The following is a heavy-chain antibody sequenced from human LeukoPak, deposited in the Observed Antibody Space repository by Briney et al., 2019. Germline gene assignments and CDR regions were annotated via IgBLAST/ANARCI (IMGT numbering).Heavy chain of an antibody. CDR1: GGFISSYY. V-gene: IGHV4-59*01. D-gene: IGHD6-13*01. Sequence: PSETLTLTCTVSGGFISSYYWSWIRQPPGKGLEWIGYIYYSGSTNYNPSLKSRVIISVDTSKNQFSLKLSSVTAADTAVYYCARGYSSSWSRILDYWGQGTLVTVSS. J-gene: IGHJ4*02. CDR2: IYYSGST. CDR3: ARGYSSSWSRILDY.